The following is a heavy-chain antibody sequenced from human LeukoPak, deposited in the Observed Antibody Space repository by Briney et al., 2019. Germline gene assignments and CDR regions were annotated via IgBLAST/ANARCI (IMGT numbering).Heavy chain of an antibody. D-gene: IGHD6-19*01. CDR3: ARAVMVAVAGGGFDY. CDR1: SGSISNGGYY. Sequence: KPSETLSLTCTVSSGSISNGGYYWVWIRQPPGKGLEWIGSIYYSGTSYYNPSLTSRVTISVDTSKNQFSLKLSSVTAADTAVYYCARAVMVAVAGGGFDYWGQGTLVTVSS. CDR2: IYYSGTS. J-gene: IGHJ4*02. V-gene: IGHV4-39*07.